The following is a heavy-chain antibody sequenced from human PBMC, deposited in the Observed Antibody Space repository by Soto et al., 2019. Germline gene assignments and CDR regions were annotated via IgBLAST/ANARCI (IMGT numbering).Heavy chain of an antibody. CDR2: ITPFNGNT. J-gene: IGHJ4*02. D-gene: IGHD3-22*01. Sequence: QMQLVQSGAEVKKTGSSVTVSCKGSGNTFTYVYLHWVRQAPAQGLEWLGWITPFNGNTKYAQKFQDRVSIAGDTFLYTANMELSSLRSDDTAMFYCGSGRYDASGYFGYWGQGTLVTVSS. CDR3: GSGRYDASGYFGY. V-gene: IGHV1-45*02. CDR1: GNTFTYVY.